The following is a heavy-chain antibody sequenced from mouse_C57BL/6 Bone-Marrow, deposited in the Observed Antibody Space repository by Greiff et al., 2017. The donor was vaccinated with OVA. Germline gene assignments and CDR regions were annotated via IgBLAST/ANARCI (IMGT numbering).Heavy chain of an antibody. J-gene: IGHJ2*01. Sequence: EVQLQQSGTVLARPGASVTMSCKTSGYTFTSYWMHWVKQRPGQGLEWIGAIYPGNSDTSYNQKFKGKAKLTAVTSASTAYMELSSLTNEDSAVYYCTRSRDYYGSSPHYFDYWGQGTTLTVSS. D-gene: IGHD1-1*01. CDR3: TRSRDYYGSSPHYFDY. CDR1: GYTFTSYW. CDR2: IYPGNSDT. V-gene: IGHV1-5*01.